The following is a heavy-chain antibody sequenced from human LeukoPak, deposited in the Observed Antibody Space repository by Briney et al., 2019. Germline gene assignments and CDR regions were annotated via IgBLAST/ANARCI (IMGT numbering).Heavy chain of an antibody. J-gene: IGHJ4*02. CDR1: GFTFSGYA. V-gene: IGHV3-23*01. Sequence: PGGSLRLSCAASGFTFSGYAMSWVRQAPGKGLEWVSTISGSGVSTYYADSVKGRFTSSRGNSKNTLYLQMNNLRAEDTAVYYCAKESRYYYGSGSFSSQFDYWGQGNLVTVSS. D-gene: IGHD3-10*01. CDR3: AKESRYYYGSGSFSSQFDY. CDR2: ISGSGVST.